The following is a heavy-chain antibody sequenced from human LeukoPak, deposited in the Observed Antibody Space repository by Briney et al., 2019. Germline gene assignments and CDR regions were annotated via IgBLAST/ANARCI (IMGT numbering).Heavy chain of an antibody. D-gene: IGHD6-19*01. CDR3: ARSPATHSSGWHIPPHEFDY. Sequence: ASVTVSCKASGYTFTGYYVHWVRQAPGQGLEWMGWINPNSGGTNYAQKFQGWVTMTRDTSISTAYMELSRLRSDDTAVYYCARSPATHSSGWHIPPHEFDYWGQGTLVTVSS. CDR2: INPNSGGT. CDR1: GYTFTGYY. V-gene: IGHV1-2*04. J-gene: IGHJ4*02.